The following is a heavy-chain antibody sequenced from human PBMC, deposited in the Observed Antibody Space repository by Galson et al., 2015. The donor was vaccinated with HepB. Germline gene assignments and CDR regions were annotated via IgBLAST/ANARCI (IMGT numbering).Heavy chain of an antibody. D-gene: IGHD3-3*02. CDR1: GGTFNNYP. CDR3: AKSPAAFVEWLGGDV. CDR2: IIPILDTA. V-gene: IGHV1-69*13. Sequence: SVKVSCKASGGTFNNYPINWVRQAPGQGLEWMGGIIPILDTANYAQKFQGRVTITADESTSTAYMELKSLRSEDTAVYYCAKSPAAFVEWLGGDVWGKGTTVTVSS. J-gene: IGHJ6*04.